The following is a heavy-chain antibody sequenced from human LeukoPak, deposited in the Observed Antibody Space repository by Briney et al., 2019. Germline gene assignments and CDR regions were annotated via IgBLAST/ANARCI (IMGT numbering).Heavy chain of an antibody. CDR3: ARSVRYSGYDLDY. Sequence: ASVKVSCKASGYTFTSYDINWVRQATGQGLEWMGWMNPNSGNTGYAQKFQGRVTMTRNTSINTAYMELSSLRSEDTAVYYCARSVRYSGYDLDYWGQGTLVTVSS. CDR1: GYTFTSYD. V-gene: IGHV1-8*01. D-gene: IGHD5-12*01. J-gene: IGHJ4*02. CDR2: MNPNSGNT.